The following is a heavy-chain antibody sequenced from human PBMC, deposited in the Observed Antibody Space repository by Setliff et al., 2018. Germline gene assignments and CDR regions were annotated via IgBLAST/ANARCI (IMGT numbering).Heavy chain of an antibody. CDR3: AREGVDTRSSTDYRYYMDV. J-gene: IGHJ6*03. Sequence: SVKVSCKASGGTFSSYGISLVRQAPGQGLEWMGGTIPIFGSTNYAQKFQDRVTIITDESTSTAYMKLSSLRTEDTAVYYCAREGVDTRSSTDYRYYMDVWGKGTTVTSP. V-gene: IGHV1-69*05. CDR1: GGTFSSYG. CDR2: TIPIFGST. D-gene: IGHD5-18*01.